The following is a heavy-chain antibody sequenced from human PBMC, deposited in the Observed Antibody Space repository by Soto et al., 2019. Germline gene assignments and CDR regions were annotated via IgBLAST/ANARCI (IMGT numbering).Heavy chain of an antibody. Sequence: SATLSLTCAVYGVSFLGYYWSWIRQPPGKGLEWIGEINHSGSTNYNPSLKSRVTISVDTSKNQFSLKLSSVTAADTAVYYCARGRPFDIWGQGTMVT. CDR3: ARGRPFDI. V-gene: IGHV4-34*01. CDR2: INHSGST. J-gene: IGHJ3*02. CDR1: GVSFLGYY.